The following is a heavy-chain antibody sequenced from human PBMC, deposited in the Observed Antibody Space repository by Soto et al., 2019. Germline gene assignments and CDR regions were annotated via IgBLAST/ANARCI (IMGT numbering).Heavy chain of an antibody. CDR1: GGTFSSYT. J-gene: IGHJ4*02. D-gene: IGHD3-3*01. Sequence: QVQLVQSGAEVKKPGSSVKVSCKASGGTFSSYTISWVRQAPGQGLEWMGRIIPILGIANYAQKFQGRVTITADKSTSTAYMELSSLRSEDTAVYYCARANYDVWSGYSFDYWGQGTLVTVSS. CDR3: ARANYDVWSGYSFDY. V-gene: IGHV1-69*02. CDR2: IIPILGIA.